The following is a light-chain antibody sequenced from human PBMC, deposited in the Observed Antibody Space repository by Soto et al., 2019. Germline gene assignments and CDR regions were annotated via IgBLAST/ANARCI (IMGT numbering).Light chain of an antibody. Sequence: HSVLTQPPSVSAAPGQKVTISCSGSSSNIGNNYVSWYQQFPGTAPKLLIYDNNKRPSGIPDRFSGSKSGTSATLVITGLQTGDEADYYCGTWDTSLRSEGVFGGGTKLTVL. CDR2: DNN. CDR3: GTWDTSLRSEGV. CDR1: SSNIGNNY. V-gene: IGLV1-51*01. J-gene: IGLJ3*02.